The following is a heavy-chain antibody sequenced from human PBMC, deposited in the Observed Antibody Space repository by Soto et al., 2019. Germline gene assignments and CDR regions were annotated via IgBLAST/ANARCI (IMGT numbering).Heavy chain of an antibody. CDR2: IIPILGIA. J-gene: IGHJ5*02. CDR1: GGTFSSYT. Sequence: QVQLVQSGAEVKKPGSSVKVSCKASGGTFSSYTISWVRQAPGQGLEWMGRIIPILGIANYAQNFQGRVTITANKTTSTVYMELSSLKFEDTAVYYCARSYDFWSCYYSGDWFDPRGQGTLVTVSS. V-gene: IGHV1-69*02. D-gene: IGHD3-3*01. CDR3: ARSYDFWSCYYSGDWFDP.